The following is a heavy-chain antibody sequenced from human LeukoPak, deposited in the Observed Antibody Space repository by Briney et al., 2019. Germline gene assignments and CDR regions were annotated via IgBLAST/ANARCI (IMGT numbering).Heavy chain of an antibody. V-gene: IGHV4-59*01. CDR3: ARVSLFGSRYYFDY. CDR2: IYYSGRT. J-gene: IGHJ4*02. CDR1: GGSISSYY. D-gene: IGHD3-16*01. Sequence: SETLSLTCTVSGGSISSYYWSWIRQPPGKGREWIGYIYYSGRTNYNPSLKSRVTISVDTSKNQFSLKLSSVTAADTAVYYCARVSLFGSRYYFDYWGQGTLVTVSS.